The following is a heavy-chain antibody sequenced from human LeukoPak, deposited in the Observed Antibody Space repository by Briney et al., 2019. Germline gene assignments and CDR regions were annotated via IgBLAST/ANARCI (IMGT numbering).Heavy chain of an antibody. CDR1: GYSFTSYW. J-gene: IGHJ4*02. D-gene: IGHD6-13*01. CDR3: ARRYGSSWSEFDY. V-gene: IGHV5-51*01. CDR2: IYPGDSDT. Sequence: GESLKISCKGSGYSFTSYWIGWVRQMPGKGMGGRGIIYPGDSDTRYSPSFQGQVTISADKSISTAYLQWSSLKASDTAMYYCARRYGSSWSEFDYWGQGTLVTVSS.